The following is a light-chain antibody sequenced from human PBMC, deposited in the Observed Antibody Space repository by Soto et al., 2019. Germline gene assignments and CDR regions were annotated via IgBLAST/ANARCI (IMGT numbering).Light chain of an antibody. V-gene: IGKV3-11*01. CDR1: QSVRNY. CDR3: QQSYSTPRT. J-gene: IGKJ3*01. CDR2: DAS. Sequence: EIVLTQSPATVSVSPGESATLSCRASQSVRNYLAWYQQKPGQAPRLLIFDASNRATGIPSRFSGSGSGTYFTLTISSLEPEDFATYYCQQSYSTPRTFGPGTKVDIK.